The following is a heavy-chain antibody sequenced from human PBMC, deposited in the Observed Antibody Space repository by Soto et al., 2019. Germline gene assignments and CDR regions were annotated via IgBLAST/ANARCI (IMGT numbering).Heavy chain of an antibody. CDR3: ARPRRSGYSYGFLFDP. V-gene: IGHV1-18*01. J-gene: IGHJ5*02. Sequence: QVQLVQSGAEVKKPGASVKVSCKASGYTFTSYGISWVRQAPGQGLEWMGWISAYNGNTNYAQKLQGRVTMTTDTSTNTAYMELRSLRSDDTAVYYCARPRRSGYSYGFLFDPWGQGTLVTVSS. D-gene: IGHD5-18*01. CDR2: ISAYNGNT. CDR1: GYTFTSYG.